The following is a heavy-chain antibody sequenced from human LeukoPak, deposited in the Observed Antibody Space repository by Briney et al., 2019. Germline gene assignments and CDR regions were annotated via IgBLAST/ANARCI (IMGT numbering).Heavy chain of an antibody. CDR2: ISSSGGTI. V-gene: IGHV3-48*03. Sequence: GGSLRFSCAASGFTFSSYEMNWVRQAPGKGLEWVSYISSSGGTIYYADSVKGRFTISRDNPKNSLYLQMNSLRAEDTAVYYCARMRPELDYWGQGTLVTVSS. CDR1: GFTFSSYE. CDR3: ARMRPELDY. D-gene: IGHD6-6*01. J-gene: IGHJ4*02.